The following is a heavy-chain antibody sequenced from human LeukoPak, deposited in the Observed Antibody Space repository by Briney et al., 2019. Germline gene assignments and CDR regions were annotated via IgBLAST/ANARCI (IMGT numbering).Heavy chain of an antibody. CDR3: AREFYYDSSGYPFDY. J-gene: IGHJ4*02. D-gene: IGHD3-22*01. Sequence: PGGSLRLSCAASGFTFSSYSMNWVRQAPGKGLEWVSSISSSSSYIYYADSVKGRFTISRDNAKNSLYLQMNSLRAEDTAVHYCAREFYYDSSGYPFDYWGQGTLVTVSS. CDR2: ISSSSSYI. CDR1: GFTFSSYS. V-gene: IGHV3-21*01.